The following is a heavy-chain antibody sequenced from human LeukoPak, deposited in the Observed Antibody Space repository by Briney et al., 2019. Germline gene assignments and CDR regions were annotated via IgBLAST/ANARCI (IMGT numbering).Heavy chain of an antibody. Sequence: SETLSLTCAVYGGSFSGYYWSWIRQPPGKGLEWIGEINHSGSTNYNPSLESRVTISIDTSKSQFSLKLSSVTAADTAVYYCARGPYYFGSGTDYNRFNVVYWGQGILVTVSS. CDR2: INHSGST. J-gene: IGHJ4*02. CDR3: ARGPYYFGSGTDYNRFNVVY. D-gene: IGHD3-10*01. CDR1: GGSFSGYY. V-gene: IGHV4-34*01.